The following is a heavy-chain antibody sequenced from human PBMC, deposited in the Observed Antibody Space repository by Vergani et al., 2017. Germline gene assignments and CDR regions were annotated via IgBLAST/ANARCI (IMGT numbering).Heavy chain of an antibody. V-gene: IGHV1-58*01. Sequence: QMQLVQSGPEVKKPGTSVKVSCKASGFTFTSSAVQWVRQARGQRLEWIGWIVVGSGNTNYAQKFQERVTITRDMSTSTAYMEMSSLRSGDTAVYYCSAVPTPRSARFLEWLYPAGFTDYFDYWGQGTLVTVSS. D-gene: IGHD3-3*01. CDR3: SAVPTPRSARFLEWLYPAGFTDYFDY. CDR2: IVVGSGNT. CDR1: GFTFTSSA. J-gene: IGHJ4*02.